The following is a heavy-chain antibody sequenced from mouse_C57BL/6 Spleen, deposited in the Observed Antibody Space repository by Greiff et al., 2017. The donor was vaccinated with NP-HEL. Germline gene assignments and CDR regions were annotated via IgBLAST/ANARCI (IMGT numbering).Heavy chain of an antibody. V-gene: IGHV1-61*01. CDR2: IYPSDSET. CDR1: GYTFTSYW. CDR3: ARSDPWVAY. J-gene: IGHJ3*01. Sequence: QVQLQQSGAELVRPGSSVKLSCKASGYTFTSYWMDWVKQRPGQGLEWIGNIYPSDSETHYTQKFKDKATLTVDKSSSTAYMQLSSLTSEDTAVYYCARSDPWVAYWGQGTLVTVSA.